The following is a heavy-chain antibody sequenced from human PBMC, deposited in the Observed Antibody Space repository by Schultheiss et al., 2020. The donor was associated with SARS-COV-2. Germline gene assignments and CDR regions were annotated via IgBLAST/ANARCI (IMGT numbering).Heavy chain of an antibody. V-gene: IGHV3-23*01. J-gene: IGHJ4*02. CDR3: AKLGLVGATVDY. CDR2: VGGDGGRT. D-gene: IGHD1-26*01. CDR1: GFTFNNFA. Sequence: GSLRLSCTASGFTFNNFAMTWVRRPPGRGLEWVSAVGGDGGRTYYADSVKGRFTISRDNSKNTLYLQMNSLRAEDTAVYYCAKLGLVGATVDYWGQGTLVTVSS.